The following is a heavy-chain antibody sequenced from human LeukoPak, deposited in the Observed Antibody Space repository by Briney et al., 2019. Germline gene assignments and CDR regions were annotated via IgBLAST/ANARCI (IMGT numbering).Heavy chain of an antibody. V-gene: IGHV3-48*01. Sequence: GGSLRLSCAASGFTFSAYHINWVRQAPGKGLEWISYISTTGTTIHYADSVKGRFAISRDNSKNTLYLQMNSLRTEDTAVYYCARGASTAAKYGMDVWGRGTAVTVSS. J-gene: IGHJ6*02. CDR2: ISTTGTTI. CDR1: GFTFSAYH. D-gene: IGHD2-21*02. CDR3: ARGASTAAKYGMDV.